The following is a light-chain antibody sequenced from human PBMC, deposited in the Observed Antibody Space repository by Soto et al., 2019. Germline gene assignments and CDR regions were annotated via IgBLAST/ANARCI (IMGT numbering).Light chain of an antibody. CDR1: QSVSSN. J-gene: IGKJ2*01. CDR2: GAS. V-gene: IGKV3-15*01. CDR3: QQYNNWPPYT. Sequence: EIVMTQSPATLSVSPGERATLSCRASQSVSSNLAWYQQKPGQAPRLLIYGASTRATGIPARFSGSGSGTEFTLTISSLQSEDFAVYYCQQYNNWPPYTFGQGTKLXX.